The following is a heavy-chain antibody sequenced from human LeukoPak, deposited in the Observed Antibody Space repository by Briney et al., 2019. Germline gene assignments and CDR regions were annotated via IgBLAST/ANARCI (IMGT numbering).Heavy chain of an antibody. CDR2: INHSGST. Sequence: SETLSLTCAVYGGSFSGYYWSWIRQPPGKGLEWIGEINHSGSTNYNPSLKSRVTISVDTSKNQFSLKLSSVTAADTAVYYCARGYAFDIRGQGTMVTVSS. CDR3: ARGYAFDI. CDR1: GGSFSGYY. V-gene: IGHV4-34*01. J-gene: IGHJ3*02.